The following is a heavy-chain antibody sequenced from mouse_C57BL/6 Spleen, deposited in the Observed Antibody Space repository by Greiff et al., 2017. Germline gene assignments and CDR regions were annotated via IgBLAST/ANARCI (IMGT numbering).Heavy chain of an antibody. CDR1: GYSITSGYY. Sequence: EVQLQESGPGLVKPSQSLSLTCSVTGYSITSGYYWNWIRQFPGNKLEWMGYISYDGSNNYNPSLKNRISITRDTSKNQFFLKLNSVTTEDTATYYCARRDAYYSNPFDYWGQGTTLTVSS. D-gene: IGHD2-5*01. V-gene: IGHV3-6*01. J-gene: IGHJ2*01. CDR3: ARRDAYYSNPFDY. CDR2: ISYDGSN.